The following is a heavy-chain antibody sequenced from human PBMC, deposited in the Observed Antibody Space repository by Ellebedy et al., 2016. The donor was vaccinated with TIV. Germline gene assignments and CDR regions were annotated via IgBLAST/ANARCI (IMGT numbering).Heavy chain of an antibody. Sequence: ASVKVSCKASGGIFSSYAINWVRQAPGQGPEWMGRIIPILGMANYAQTFQGRVSITADKTASTAYMELSSLRSEDTAVYYCARGEGAGTGFDYWGQGTLVTVSS. V-gene: IGHV1-69*04. D-gene: IGHD6-13*01. CDR1: GGIFSSYA. J-gene: IGHJ4*02. CDR3: ARGEGAGTGFDY. CDR2: IIPILGMA.